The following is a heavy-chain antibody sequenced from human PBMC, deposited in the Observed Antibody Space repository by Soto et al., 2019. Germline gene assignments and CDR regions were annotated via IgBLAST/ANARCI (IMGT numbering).Heavy chain of an antibody. D-gene: IGHD1-26*01. CDR2: IVPRYDSV. V-gene: IGHV1-69*06. Sequence: QVQLVQSGAEVKKPGASVKVSCEASGGTLNTYTINWVRQAPGRGLEWVGQIVPRYDSVNDAENFQDRVTITVDKSTKTAYMELTRLRSEDTALYFCASWRSYSGSYCFDYWGQGTLVTVSS. CDR3: ASWRSYSGSYCFDY. J-gene: IGHJ4*02. CDR1: GGTLNTYT.